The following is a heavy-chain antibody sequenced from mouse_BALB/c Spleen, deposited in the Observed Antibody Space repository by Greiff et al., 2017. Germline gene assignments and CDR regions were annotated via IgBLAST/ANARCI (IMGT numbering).Heavy chain of an antibody. CDR2: ISDGGSYT. CDR3: AREGLTGGLDY. V-gene: IGHV5-4*02. CDR1: GFTFSDYY. Sequence: EVQGVESGGGLVKPGGSLKLSCAASGFTFSDYYMYWVRQTPEKRLEWVATISDGGSYTYYPDSVKGRFTISRDNAKNNLYLQMSSLKSEDTAMYYCAREGLTGGLDYWGQGTTLTVSS. D-gene: IGHD4-1*01. J-gene: IGHJ2*01.